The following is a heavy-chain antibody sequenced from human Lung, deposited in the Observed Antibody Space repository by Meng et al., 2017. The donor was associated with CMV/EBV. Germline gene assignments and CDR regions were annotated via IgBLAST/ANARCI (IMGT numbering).Heavy chain of an antibody. D-gene: IGHD1-14*01. CDR3: ARDLPGGTKGTWLDL. CDR1: GYIFNTYG. J-gene: IGHJ5*02. V-gene: IGHV1-18*01. CDR2: ISAYNGNT. Sequence: HVQSGQSGAEVKKPGASVKVSCKASGYIFNTYGVSWVRQAPGQGPEWMGWISAYNGNTNYAQNFQGRFTMTTDTSTSTAYMELRSLRSDDTAVYYCARDLPGGTKGTWLDLWGQGTLVTVSS.